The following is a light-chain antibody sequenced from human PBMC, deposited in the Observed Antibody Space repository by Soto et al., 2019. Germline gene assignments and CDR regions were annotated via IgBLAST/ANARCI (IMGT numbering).Light chain of an antibody. CDR2: GAS. CDR3: QKYNSAPHT. V-gene: IGKV1-27*01. J-gene: IGKJ4*01. CDR1: QGISGY. Sequence: DIQMTQSPSSLSASVGDRVTITCRASQGISGYLAWYQQKPGKVPKLLIYGASTLQSGVPSRFSGSGSGTDFTLTISSLQPEDVATYYCQKYNSAPHTFGGGTKVEIK.